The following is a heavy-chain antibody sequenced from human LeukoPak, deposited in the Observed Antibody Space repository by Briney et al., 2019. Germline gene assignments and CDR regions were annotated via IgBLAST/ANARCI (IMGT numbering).Heavy chain of an antibody. Sequence: PGGSLRLSCAASGFTFSSYGMHWARQAPGKGLEWVAVISYDGSNKYYADSVKGRFTISRDNSKNTLYLQMNSLRAEDTAVYYCARIRDGYNPLDYWGQGTLVTVSS. D-gene: IGHD5-24*01. CDR1: GFTFSSYG. V-gene: IGHV3-30*03. CDR3: ARIRDGYNPLDY. J-gene: IGHJ4*02. CDR2: ISYDGSNK.